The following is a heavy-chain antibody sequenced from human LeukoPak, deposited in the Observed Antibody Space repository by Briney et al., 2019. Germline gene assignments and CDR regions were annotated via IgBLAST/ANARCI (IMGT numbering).Heavy chain of an antibody. CDR2: IRSKAYGGTT. V-gene: IGHV3-49*03. J-gene: IGHJ5*02. D-gene: IGHD3-3*01. CDR1: GFTFGDYA. CDR3: TRSSAPHLPYYDFWSGLGP. Sequence: PGRSLRLSCTASGFTFGDYAMSWFRQAPGKGLEWVGFIRSKAYGGTTEYAASVKGRFTISRDDSKSIAYLQMNSLKTEDTAVYYCTRSSAPHLPYYDFWSGLGPWGQGTLVTVSS.